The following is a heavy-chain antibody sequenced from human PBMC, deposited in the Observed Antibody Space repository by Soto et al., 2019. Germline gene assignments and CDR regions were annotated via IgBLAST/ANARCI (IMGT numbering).Heavy chain of an antibody. V-gene: IGHV3-23*01. CDR2: ISGSGGST. CDR3: AKDLGPTRVWNYAENNAFDI. Sequence: EVQLLESGGGLVQPGGSLRLSCAASGFTFSSYAMSWVRQAPGKGLEWVSAISGSGGSTYYADSVRGRFTVSRDNSKNSLSLQMNSLKAEDTAVYYCAKDLGPTRVWNYAENNAFDIWGQGTMVTVSS. J-gene: IGHJ3*02. CDR1: GFTFSSYA. D-gene: IGHD1-7*01.